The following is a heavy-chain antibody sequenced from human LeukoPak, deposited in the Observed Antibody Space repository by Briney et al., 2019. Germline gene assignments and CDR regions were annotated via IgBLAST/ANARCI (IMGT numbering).Heavy chain of an antibody. CDR2: IYYSGST. J-gene: IGHJ3*02. V-gene: IGHV4-59*01. D-gene: IGHD3-22*01. CDR3: ARGIYYDSRDPAPFDI. CDR1: GGSISSYY. Sequence: SETLSLTCTVPGGSISSYYWSWIRQPPGKGLEWIGYIYYSGSTNYNPSLKSRVTISVDTSKNQFSLKLSSVTAADTAVYYCARGIYYDSRDPAPFDIWGQGTMVTVSS.